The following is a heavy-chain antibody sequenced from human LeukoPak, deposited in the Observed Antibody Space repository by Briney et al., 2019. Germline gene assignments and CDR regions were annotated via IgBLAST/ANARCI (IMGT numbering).Heavy chain of an antibody. CDR1: GLTFSSHW. D-gene: IGHD6-6*01. V-gene: IGHV3-74*01. Sequence: GGSLRLSCAASGLTFSSHWMHWVRQAPGKGLVWVSRITNDGSSTTYADSVKGRFTIPRDNAKNMLYLQVNSLRAEDTAVYYCAKWKYSNSGIDDYWGQGTLVTVSS. CDR2: ITNDGSST. J-gene: IGHJ4*02. CDR3: AKWKYSNSGIDDY.